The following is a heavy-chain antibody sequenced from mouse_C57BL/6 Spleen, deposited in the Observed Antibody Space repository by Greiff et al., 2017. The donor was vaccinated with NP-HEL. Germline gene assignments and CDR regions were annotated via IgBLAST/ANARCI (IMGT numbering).Heavy chain of an antibody. J-gene: IGHJ1*03. CDR2: IDPSGSYT. V-gene: IGHV1-50*01. Sequence: QVQLQQPGAELVKPGASVTLSCKASGYTFTSYWMQWVKQRPGQGLEWIGEIDPSGSYTYYNQKVKGKVTLTVDTSSSTAYMQLSSLTTEDSAVYYCARSYYYGSSSSGFDVWGTGTTVTVYS. CDR1: GYTFTSYW. CDR3: ARSYYYGSSSSGFDV. D-gene: IGHD1-1*01.